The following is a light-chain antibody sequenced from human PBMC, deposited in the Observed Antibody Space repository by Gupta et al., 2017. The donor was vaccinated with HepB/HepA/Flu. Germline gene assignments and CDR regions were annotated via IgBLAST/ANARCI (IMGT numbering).Light chain of an antibody. J-gene: IGLJ2*01. CDR3: NSRDSSGNHLL. V-gene: IGLV3-19*01. CDR1: SLRSYY. CDR2: GKN. Sequence: SSELTQDPAVSVALGQTVRITCQGDSLRSYYASWYQQKPGQAPVLVIDGKNNRPSGIPDRFSGSSSGNTASLTIXGXQAEDEXDYYCNSRDSSGNHLLVGVGTKLTVL.